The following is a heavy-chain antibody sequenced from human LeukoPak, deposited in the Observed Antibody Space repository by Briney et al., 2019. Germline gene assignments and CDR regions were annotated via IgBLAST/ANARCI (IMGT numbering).Heavy chain of an antibody. J-gene: IGHJ4*02. CDR1: GGSISSSSYY. Sequence: SETLSLTCTVSGGSISSSSYYWGWIRQPPGKGLEWIGSIYYSGSTYYNPSLKSRVTISVDTSKNQFSLKLSSVTAADTAVYYCAGRNVVVVALFDYWGQGTLVTVSS. CDR3: AGRNVVVVALFDY. D-gene: IGHD2-15*01. V-gene: IGHV4-39*01. CDR2: IYYSGST.